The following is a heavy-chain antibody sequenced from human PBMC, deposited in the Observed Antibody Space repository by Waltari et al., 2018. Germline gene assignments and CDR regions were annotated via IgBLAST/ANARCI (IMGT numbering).Heavy chain of an antibody. CDR2: IYYSGST. V-gene: IGHV4-39*01. Sequence: QLQLQESGPGLVKPSETLSLTCTVSGGSISSSSYYWGWIRQPPGKGLEWIGSIYYSGSTYYNPSLKRRVTIAVDTSKNQFSLKLSAVTAADTAVYYCARRNSSSWSSRGGWFDPWGQGTLVTVSS. J-gene: IGHJ5*02. CDR1: GGSISSSSYY. CDR3: ARRNSSSWSSRGGWFDP. D-gene: IGHD6-13*01.